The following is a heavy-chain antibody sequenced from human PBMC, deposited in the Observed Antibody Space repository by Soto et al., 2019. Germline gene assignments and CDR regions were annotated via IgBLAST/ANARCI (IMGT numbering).Heavy chain of an antibody. J-gene: IGHJ6*03. CDR3: ALYYYGSGSWTYYMDV. V-gene: IGHV3-23*01. D-gene: IGHD3-10*01. CDR2: ISGSGGST. CDR1: GFTFSSYA. Sequence: GGSLRLSCAASGFTFSSYAMSWVRQAPGKGLEWVSAISGSGGSTYYADSVKGRFTISRDNSKNTLYLQMNSLRAEDTAVYYCALYYYGSGSWTYYMDVWGKGTTVTVSS.